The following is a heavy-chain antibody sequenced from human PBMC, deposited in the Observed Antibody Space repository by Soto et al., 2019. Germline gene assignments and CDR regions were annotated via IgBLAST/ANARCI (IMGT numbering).Heavy chain of an antibody. CDR3: ARGRCSSTSCYATY. Sequence: ASVNVYCKASGYTFTSYDINLVRQATGQGLEWMGWMNPNSGNTGYAQKFQGRVTMTRNTSISTAYMELSSLRSEDTAVYYCARGRCSSTSCYATYWGQGTLVTVSS. D-gene: IGHD2-2*01. V-gene: IGHV1-8*01. J-gene: IGHJ4*02. CDR1: GYTFTSYD. CDR2: MNPNSGNT.